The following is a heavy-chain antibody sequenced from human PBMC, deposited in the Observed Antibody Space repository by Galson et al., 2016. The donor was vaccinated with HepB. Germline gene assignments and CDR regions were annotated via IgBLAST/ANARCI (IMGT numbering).Heavy chain of an antibody. CDR2: IKSRPDGGTT. CDR3: TTEGTVFDEVTSF. Sequence: PLRLSCAASDSIVSNAWMNWVRQAPGKGLEWVSHIKSRPDGGTTGYAAPVHGRFTVSREDSGYTVYQQMNRLKAEDTAVYYCTTEGTVFDEVTSFWGQGTMVTVSS. CDR1: DSIVSNAW. J-gene: IGHJ3*01. V-gene: IGHV3-15*07. D-gene: IGHD3-3*01.